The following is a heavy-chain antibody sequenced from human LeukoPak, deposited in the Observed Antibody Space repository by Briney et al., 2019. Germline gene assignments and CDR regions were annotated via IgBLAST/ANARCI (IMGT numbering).Heavy chain of an antibody. CDR3: ATDFYPLDFGS. D-gene: IGHD3-3*01. J-gene: IGHJ4*02. CDR1: GISFRSYG. Sequence: GGSLRLSCAASGISFRSYGMHWVRQAPGKGLEWVTFIWYDASNKYYAESVKGRFTISRDNSRNTVFLQMNSLRAEDTAIYYWATDFYPLDFGSWGQAPLV. V-gene: IGHV3-30*02. CDR2: IWYDASNK.